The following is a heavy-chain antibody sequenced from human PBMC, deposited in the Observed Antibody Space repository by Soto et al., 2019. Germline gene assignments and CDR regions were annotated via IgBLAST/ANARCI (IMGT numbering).Heavy chain of an antibody. V-gene: IGHV3-64D*08. CDR1: GFTFSSYA. D-gene: IGHD3-22*01. CDR2: ISSNGGST. Sequence: GGSLRLSCSASGFTFSSYAMHWVRQAPGKGLEYVSAISSNGGSTYYADSVKGRFTISRDNSKNTLYLQMSSLRAEDTAVYYCVKGAPITMIVVVITPFDYWGQGTLVTVSS. J-gene: IGHJ4*02. CDR3: VKGAPITMIVVVITPFDY.